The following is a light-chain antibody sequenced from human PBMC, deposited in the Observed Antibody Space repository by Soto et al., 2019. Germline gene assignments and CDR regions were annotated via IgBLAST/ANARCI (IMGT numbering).Light chain of an antibody. J-gene: IGKJ1*01. CDR1: QSISSW. CDR3: QQYNSYWT. V-gene: IGKV1-5*03. CDR2: KAS. Sequence: DLQMTQSPSTLSASVGDRVTITCRASQSISSWLAWYQQKPGKAPKLLIYKASSLESEVPSRFSGSESGTEFTPTISSLQPDDFATYYCQQYNSYWTFGQGTKVEIK.